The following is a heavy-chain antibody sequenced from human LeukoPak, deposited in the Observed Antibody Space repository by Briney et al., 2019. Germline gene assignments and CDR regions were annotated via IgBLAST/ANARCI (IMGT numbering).Heavy chain of an antibody. CDR1: GYSFTSYW. V-gene: IGHV5-51*01. CDR3: ASAPFPHSSGWYYFDY. CDR2: IYPGDSDT. D-gene: IGHD6-19*01. J-gene: IGHJ4*02. Sequence: GESLKISCKGSGYSFTSYWIGWVRQMPGKGLEWMGIIYPGDSDTRYSPSFQGQVTISADKSISTAYLQWSSLKASDTAMYYCASAPFPHSSGWYYFDYWGQGTLVTVSS.